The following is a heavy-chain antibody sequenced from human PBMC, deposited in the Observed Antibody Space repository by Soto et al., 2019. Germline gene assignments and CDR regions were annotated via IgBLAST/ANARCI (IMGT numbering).Heavy chain of an antibody. J-gene: IGHJ6*02. CDR3: ARDPTRGELLYGMDV. CDR1: GYSINRGYY. V-gene: IGHV4-38-2*02. D-gene: IGHD1-7*01. CDR2: IYHRGAT. Sequence: SETLSLTCSVSGYSINRGYYWGWIRQAPGKGLEWIGSIYHRGATYYTPSFKTRATISLDTSKNQFTLRLTSVTAADTAVYYCARDPTRGELLYGMDVWGQGTTVTVSS.